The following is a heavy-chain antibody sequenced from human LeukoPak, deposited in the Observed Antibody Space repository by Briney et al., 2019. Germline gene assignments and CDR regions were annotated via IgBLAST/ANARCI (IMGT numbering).Heavy chain of an antibody. CDR1: GFTFSSYG. J-gene: IGHJ6*03. CDR3: AKDRGDVVLLDYYMGV. D-gene: IGHD3-10*01. V-gene: IGHV3-33*06. CDR2: IWYDGSNK. Sequence: PGGSLRLSCAASGFTFSSYGMHWVRQAPGKGLEWVAVIWYDGSNKYYADSVKGRFTISRDNSKNTLYLQMNSLRAEDTAVYYCAKDRGDVVLLDYYMGVWGKGTTVTVSS.